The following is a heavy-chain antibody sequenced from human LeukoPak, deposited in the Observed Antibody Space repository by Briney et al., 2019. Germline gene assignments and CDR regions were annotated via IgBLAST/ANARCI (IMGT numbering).Heavy chain of an antibody. CDR1: GYTFTGYY. CDR2: INPNSGGT. V-gene: IGHV1-2*06. D-gene: IGHD5-12*01. CDR3: ARDFPIVATTHGAGY. J-gene: IGHJ4*02. Sequence: ASVKVSCKASGYTFTGYYMHWVRQAPGQGLEWMGRINPNSGGTNYAQKFQGRVTMTRDTSISTAYMELSRLRSDDTAVYYCARDFPIVATTHGAGYWGQGTLVTVSS.